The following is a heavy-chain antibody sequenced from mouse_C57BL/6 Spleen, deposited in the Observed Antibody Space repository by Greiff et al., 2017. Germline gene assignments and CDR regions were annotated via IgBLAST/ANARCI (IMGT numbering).Heavy chain of an antibody. J-gene: IGHJ3*01. CDR2: IYPGDGDT. CDR1: GYAFSSYW. CDR3: AGHYGSSPWFAY. Sequence: QVHVKQSGAELVKPGASVKISCKASGYAFSSYWMNWVKQRPGKGLEWIGQIYPGDGDTNYNGKFKGKATLTADKSSSTAYMQLSSLTSEDSAVYFCAGHYGSSPWFAYWGQGTLVTVSA. D-gene: IGHD1-1*01. V-gene: IGHV1-80*01.